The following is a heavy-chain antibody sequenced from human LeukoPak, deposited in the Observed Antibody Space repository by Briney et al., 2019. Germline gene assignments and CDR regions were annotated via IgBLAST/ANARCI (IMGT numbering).Heavy chain of an antibody. Sequence: GGSLRLSCAASGFTFSTSWMSWVRQVPGKGLEWVANIKKDGSETYYVDSVKGRLTISRDNAKNSLYLQMNSLRAEDTAMYYCARGRYSGTTYYFDYWGQGTLVTVSS. J-gene: IGHJ4*02. CDR2: IKKDGSET. D-gene: IGHD5-12*01. CDR3: ARGRYSGTTYYFDY. CDR1: GFTFSTSW. V-gene: IGHV3-7*03.